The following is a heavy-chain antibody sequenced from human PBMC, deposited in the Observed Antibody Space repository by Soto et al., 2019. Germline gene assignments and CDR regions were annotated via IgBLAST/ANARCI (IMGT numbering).Heavy chain of an antibody. D-gene: IGHD2-8*01. V-gene: IGHV4-59*08. CDR1: GDSISTTYF. CDR3: ARHAHVGSLYYCPY. Sequence: SETLSLTCTVSGDSISTTYFWSWIRQPPGKGLEWIGYIYYSGSTNYNPSLKSRVTISVNMSKNQFSLKLTSVIAADTAVYYCARHAHVGSLYYCPYWGQGALVTVS. CDR2: IYYSGST. J-gene: IGHJ4*02.